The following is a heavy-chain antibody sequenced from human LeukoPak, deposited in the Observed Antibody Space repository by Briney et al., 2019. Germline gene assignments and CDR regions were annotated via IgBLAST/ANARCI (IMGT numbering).Heavy chain of an antibody. CDR2: MNPNSGNT. CDR1: GYTFTSYD. Sequence: ASVKVSCKASGYTFTSYDINGVRQATGQGLEWMGWMNPNSGNTGYAQKFQGRVTMTRNTSISTAYMELSSLRSEDTAVYYCARTSTRYFDWFNAFDIWGQGTMVTVSS. CDR3: ARTSTRYFDWFNAFDI. J-gene: IGHJ3*02. V-gene: IGHV1-8*01. D-gene: IGHD3-9*01.